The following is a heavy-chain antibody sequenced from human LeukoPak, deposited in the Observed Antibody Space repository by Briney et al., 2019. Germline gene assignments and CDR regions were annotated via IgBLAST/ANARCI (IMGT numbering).Heavy chain of an antibody. CDR3: AKDSRYGSGSYYLTDYFDY. V-gene: IGHV3-23*01. CDR1: GFTFSSYG. D-gene: IGHD3-10*01. Sequence: GGSLRLSCAASGFTFSSYGMSWVRQAPGKGLEWVSAISGSGGSTYYADSVKGRFTISRDNSKNTLYLQMNSLRAEDTAVYYCAKDSRYGSGSYYLTDYFDYWGQGTLVTVSS. J-gene: IGHJ4*02. CDR2: ISGSGGST.